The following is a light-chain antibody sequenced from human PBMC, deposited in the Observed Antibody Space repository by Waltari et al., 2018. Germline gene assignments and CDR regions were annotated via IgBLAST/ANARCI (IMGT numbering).Light chain of an antibody. V-gene: IGLV1-44*01. CDR1: SSNIGSNT. CDR2: SNN. Sequence: QSVLTQPPSASGTPGQRVTISCSGSSSNIGSNTVTWYQQLPGTAPKLLIYSNNHRPSGVPDRFSGSKSGTSASLAISGLQSEDEADDYCAAWDDSLNGLYVFGTGTKVTVL. CDR3: AAWDDSLNGLYV. J-gene: IGLJ1*01.